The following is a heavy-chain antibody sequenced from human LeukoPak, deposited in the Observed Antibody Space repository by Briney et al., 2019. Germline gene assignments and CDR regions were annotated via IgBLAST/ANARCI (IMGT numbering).Heavy chain of an antibody. D-gene: IGHD6-13*01. J-gene: IGHJ4*02. CDR2: INHSGST. V-gene: IGHV4-61*05. CDR1: GGSISSSSYY. Sequence: SETLSLTCTVSGGSISSSSYYWGWIRQPPGKGLEWIGYINHSGSTNYNPSLKSRVTISVDTSKNQFSLKLSSVTAADTAVYYCARGPPPGIAAAGTGLDWGQGTLVTVSS. CDR3: ARGPPPGIAAAGTGLD.